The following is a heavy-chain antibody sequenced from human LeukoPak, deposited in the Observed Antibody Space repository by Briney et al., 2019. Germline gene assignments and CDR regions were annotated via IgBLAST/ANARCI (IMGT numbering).Heavy chain of an antibody. CDR2: ISHDGSKK. Sequence: GGSLRLSCAASGFIFSYYAMHWVRQAPGKGLEWVAVISHDGSKKYYADSVKGRFTISRDNSENTLFLQMNSLRAEDTAVYYCARGGDQRWLQLYYWGQGTLVTVSS. CDR3: ARGGDQRWLQLYY. CDR1: GFIFSYYA. D-gene: IGHD5-24*01. V-gene: IGHV3-30*01. J-gene: IGHJ4*02.